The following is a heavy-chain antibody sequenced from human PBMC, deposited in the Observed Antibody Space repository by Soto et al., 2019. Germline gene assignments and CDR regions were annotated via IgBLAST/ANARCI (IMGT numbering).Heavy chain of an antibody. CDR2: ISWNSGSI. J-gene: IGHJ3*02. D-gene: IGHD1-7*01. CDR3: AKGRTGTTFDAFDI. Sequence: GGSLRLSCAASGFTFDDYAMHWVRQAPGKGLEWVSGISWNSGSIGYADSVKGRFTISRDNAKNSLYLQMNSLRAEDTALYYCAKGRTGTTFDAFDIWGQGTMVTVSS. CDR1: GFTFDDYA. V-gene: IGHV3-9*01.